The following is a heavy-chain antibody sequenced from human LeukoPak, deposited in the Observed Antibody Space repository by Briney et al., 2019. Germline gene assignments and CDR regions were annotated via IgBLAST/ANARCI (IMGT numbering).Heavy chain of an antibody. CDR3: ARGPVDYYDSSGYSY. V-gene: IGHV1-69*05. D-gene: IGHD3-22*01. CDR2: IIPIFGTA. Sequence: SVKVSCKASGGTFSSYAISWVRQAPGQGLEWRGGIIPIFGTANYAQKFQGRVTITTDESTSTAYMELSSLRSEDTAVYYCARGPVDYYDSSGYSYRGQGTLVTVSS. CDR1: GGTFSSYA. J-gene: IGHJ4*02.